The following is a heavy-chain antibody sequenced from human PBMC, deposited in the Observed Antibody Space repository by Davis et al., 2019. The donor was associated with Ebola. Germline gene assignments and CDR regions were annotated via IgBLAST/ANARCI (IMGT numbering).Heavy chain of an antibody. CDR3: AKRLVEEVYYYGMDV. Sequence: GESLKISCAASGFTFNHYAMSWVRQAPGKGLEWVSLIGGGGDDTYYPDSVKGRFTISRDNSKNTLYLQMNSLRAEDTAVYYCAKRLVEEVYYYGMDVWGQGTTVTVSS. J-gene: IGHJ6*02. CDR2: IGGGGDDT. D-gene: IGHD6-6*01. CDR1: GFTFNHYA. V-gene: IGHV3-23*01.